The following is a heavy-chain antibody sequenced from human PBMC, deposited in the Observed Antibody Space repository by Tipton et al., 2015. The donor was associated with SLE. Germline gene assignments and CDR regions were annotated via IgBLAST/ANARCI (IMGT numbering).Heavy chain of an antibody. D-gene: IGHD1-26*01. CDR1: GGSISRVNYD. CDR2: IYDTETT. J-gene: IGHJ5*02. V-gene: IGHV4-31*03. CDR3: AREVKSGRYDWFDP. Sequence: TLSLTCTVSGGSISRVNYDWAWIRQHPGKGLEWIGYIYDTETTHYNPSLKSRVTMSIDRSKNHFSLRLRSVSAADTAIYYCAREVKSGRYDWFDPWGQGTLVTVSS.